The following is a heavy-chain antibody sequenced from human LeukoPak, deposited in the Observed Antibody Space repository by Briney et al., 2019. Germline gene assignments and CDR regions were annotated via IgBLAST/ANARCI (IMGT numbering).Heavy chain of an antibody. CDR1: GFIYSRYA. CDR3: AKEFLVAATFDY. V-gene: IGHV3-23*01. D-gene: IGHD2-15*01. Sequence: PGRALRLSRASSGFIYSRYAMRGVRQARGKGLEGVSAITGSGGSTYYGDSVTGRFTVSRDNSKNTLYLRMNRLRAEDTAVYYCAKEFLVAATFDYCGQGTLVTVSS. J-gene: IGHJ4*02. CDR2: ITGSGGST.